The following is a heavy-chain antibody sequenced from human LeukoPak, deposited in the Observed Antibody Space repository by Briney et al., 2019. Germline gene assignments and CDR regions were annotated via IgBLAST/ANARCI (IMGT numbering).Heavy chain of an antibody. CDR1: GYTFTSYG. J-gene: IGHJ4*02. V-gene: IGHV1-18*01. CDR3: ARAVPQPYCSSTSCYEHFDY. D-gene: IGHD2-2*01. Sequence: GASVKVSCKASGYTFTSYGISWVRQAPGQGLEWMGWISAYNGNTNYAQKLQGRVTMTTDTSTSTAYMELRSLRSDDTAVYYCARAVPQPYCSSTSCYEHFDYWGQGTLVTVSS. CDR2: ISAYNGNT.